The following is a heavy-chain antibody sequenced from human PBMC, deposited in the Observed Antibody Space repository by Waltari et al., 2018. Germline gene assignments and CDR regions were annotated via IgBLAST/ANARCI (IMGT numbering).Heavy chain of an antibody. CDR1: GYSISSGYY. CDR3: ARVEGYSGSYYFDY. CDR2: IYHSGST. V-gene: IGHV4-38-2*01. D-gene: IGHD1-26*01. J-gene: IGHJ4*02. Sequence: QVQLQESGPGLVKPSETLSLTCAVSGYSISSGYYWGWIRQPPGKGLEWIGSIYHSGSTYNNPSLKSRVTISVDTSKNQFSLKLSSVTAADTAVYYCARVEGYSGSYYFDYWGQGTLVTVSS.